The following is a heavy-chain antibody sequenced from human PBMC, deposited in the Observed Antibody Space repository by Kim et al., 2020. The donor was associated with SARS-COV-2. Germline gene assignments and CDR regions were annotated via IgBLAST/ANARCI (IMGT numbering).Heavy chain of an antibody. V-gene: IGHV4-39*07. J-gene: IGHJ4*02. D-gene: IGHD3-16*01. Sequence: SETLSLTCTVSGGGVTTNTNYRGWIRQPPGMPLEWIGIVYYSGETHYNPSLENRVTISLDTSKNQFSLKLSSVTAADTAVYFCARDPVRRDAYNFDSWGQGTLVTVSS. CDR1: GGGVTTNTNY. CDR3: ARDPVRRDAYNFDS. CDR2: VYYSGET.